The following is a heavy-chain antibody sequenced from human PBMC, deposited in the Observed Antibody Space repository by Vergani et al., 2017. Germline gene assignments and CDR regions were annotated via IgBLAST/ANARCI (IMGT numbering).Heavy chain of an antibody. J-gene: IGHJ6*02. CDR2: IFQSGSP. CDR3: ARDPLYSTTWPFLLLDMDV. D-gene: IGHD6-13*01. Sequence: QLQLQESGSGLVKPSQTLSLNCAASGGSISSGAFSWGWIRQPPGRGLQWIGHIFQSGSPDYNASLKSRVNISLDKSKNHFSLSLSSVTAADTAVYYCARDPLYSTTWPFLLLDMDVWGQGTTVTVSS. CDR1: GGSISSGAFS. V-gene: IGHV4-30-2*01.